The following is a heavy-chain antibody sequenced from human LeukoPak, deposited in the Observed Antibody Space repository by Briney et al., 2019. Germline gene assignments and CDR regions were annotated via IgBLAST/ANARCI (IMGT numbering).Heavy chain of an antibody. D-gene: IGHD3-22*01. V-gene: IGHV4-34*08. Sequence: GSLRLSCAASGFTFSGYSMNWVRQPPGKGLEWIGEIYHSGSTNYNPSRKSRVSISVDKSKNQFSLKLSSVTAADTALYYCAAYGSSGYYYRYWGQGALVTVSS. J-gene: IGHJ4*02. CDR3: AAYGSSGYYYRY. CDR1: GFTFSGYS. CDR2: IYHSGST.